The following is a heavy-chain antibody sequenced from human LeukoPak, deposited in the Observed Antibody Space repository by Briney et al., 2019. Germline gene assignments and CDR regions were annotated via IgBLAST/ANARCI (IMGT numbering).Heavy chain of an antibody. CDR1: GFTFSSYW. CDR3: AKDSKKLSPRVFDI. V-gene: IGHV3-7*03. D-gene: IGHD4-23*01. Sequence: GGSLRLSCAASGFTFSSYWMSWVRQAPGKGLEWVANIKQDGSEKYYVDSVKGRFTISRDNSKNTVYLQMSSLRAEDTAVHYCAKDSKKLSPRVFDIWGQGTMVTVSS. J-gene: IGHJ3*02. CDR2: IKQDGSEK.